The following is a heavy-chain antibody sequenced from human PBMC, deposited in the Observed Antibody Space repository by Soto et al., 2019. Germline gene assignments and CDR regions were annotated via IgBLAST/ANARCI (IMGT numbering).Heavy chain of an antibody. CDR3: AKHRYSSSSRWFDP. Sequence: GESLKISCKGSGYSFTSYWIGWVRQMPGKGLEWMEIIYPGKSDTRYRPSFQDHCPISADNSTTTAYLQWSSLKASDTAMYYCAKHRYSSSSRWFDPWGQGTLVTVSS. CDR1: GYSFTSYW. CDR2: IYPGKSDT. V-gene: IGHV5-51*01. D-gene: IGHD6-6*01. J-gene: IGHJ5*02.